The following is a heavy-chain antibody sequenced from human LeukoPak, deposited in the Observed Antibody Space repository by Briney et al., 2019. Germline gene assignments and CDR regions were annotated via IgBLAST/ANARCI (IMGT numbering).Heavy chain of an antibody. CDR3: ARVSLSEYRILPGANYMDV. V-gene: IGHV3-21*01. D-gene: IGHD2/OR15-2a*01. CDR1: GFTFSSYS. Sequence: PGGSLRLSCAASGFTFSSYSMNWVRQAPGEGLEWVSSISSSSSYIYYADSVKGRFTISRDNAKNSLYLQMNSLRAEDTAVYYCARVSLSEYRILPGANYMDVWGKGTTVTVSS. CDR2: ISSSSSYI. J-gene: IGHJ6*03.